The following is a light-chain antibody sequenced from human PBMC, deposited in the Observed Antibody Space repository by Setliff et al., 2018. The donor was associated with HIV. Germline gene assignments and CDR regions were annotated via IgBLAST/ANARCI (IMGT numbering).Light chain of an antibody. J-gene: IGLJ2*01. CDR2: EVN. Sequence: QSALTQPASVSGTPGQSITISCTGTSSDVGGYNYVSWYQQHPGKAPKLIIYEVNNRPSGVSNRFSGSKSGNTAPLTISRLQAEDEADYYCSSYTSSSTYVVFGGGTKVTVL. CDR1: SSDVGGYNY. V-gene: IGLV2-14*01. CDR3: SSYTSSSTYVV.